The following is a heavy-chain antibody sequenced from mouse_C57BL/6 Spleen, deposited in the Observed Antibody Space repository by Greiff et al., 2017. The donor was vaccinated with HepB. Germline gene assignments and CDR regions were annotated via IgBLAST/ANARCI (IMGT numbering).Heavy chain of an antibody. J-gene: IGHJ2*01. V-gene: IGHV5-4*01. CDR3: ARDYSNYRFDY. CDR2: ISDGGSYT. Sequence: EVKLVESGGGLVKPGGSLKLSCAASGFTFSSYAMSWVRQTPEKRLEWVATISDGGSYTYYPDNVKGRFTISRDNAKNNLYLQMSHLKSEDTAMYYCARDYSNYRFDYWGQGTTLTVSS. D-gene: IGHD2-5*01. CDR1: GFTFSSYA.